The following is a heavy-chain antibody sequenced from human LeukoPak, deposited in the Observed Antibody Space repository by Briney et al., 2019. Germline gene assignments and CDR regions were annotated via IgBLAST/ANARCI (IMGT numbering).Heavy chain of an antibody. D-gene: IGHD5-18*01. V-gene: IGHV3-21*01. CDR1: GFAFSDDS. J-gene: IGHJ4*02. CDR3: AREYTAMAYDY. CDR2: ISSTSTYI. Sequence: PGGSLRLSCVASGFAFSDDSMNWVRQPPGKGLEWVSSISSTSTYIYYADSVKGRFTISRGNARNSLFLQMNNLRVDDSAVYYCAREYTAMAYDYWGQGNLVTVSS.